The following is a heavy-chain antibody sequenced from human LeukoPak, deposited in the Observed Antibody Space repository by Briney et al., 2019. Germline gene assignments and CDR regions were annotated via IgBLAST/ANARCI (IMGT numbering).Heavy chain of an antibody. D-gene: IGHD3-3*01. J-gene: IGHJ4*02. Sequence: PGGSLRLSCAASGFTFSSNAMSWVRQAPGKGLEWVSSISSSGGSTYYADSVKGRFTISRDNSKNTVYLQMNSLRAEDTAVYYCAKRGYYDFWSGFDYWGQGTLVAVSS. CDR1: GFTFSSNA. V-gene: IGHV3-23*01. CDR3: AKRGYYDFWSGFDY. CDR2: ISSSGGST.